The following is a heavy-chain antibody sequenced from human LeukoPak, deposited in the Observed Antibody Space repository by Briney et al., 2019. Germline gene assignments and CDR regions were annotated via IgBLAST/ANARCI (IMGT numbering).Heavy chain of an antibody. J-gene: IGHJ6*03. CDR3: ARVANYGSGSLGWYYYYYMDV. D-gene: IGHD3-10*01. V-gene: IGHV1-2*02. CDR1: GYTFTGYY. Sequence: GASVKVSCKASGYTFTGYYMHWVRQAPGQGLEWMGWINPNSGGTNYAQKFQGRVTMTRDTSISTAYMELSRLRSDDTAVYYCARVANYGSGSLGWYYYYYMDVWGKGTTVTVSS. CDR2: INPNSGGT.